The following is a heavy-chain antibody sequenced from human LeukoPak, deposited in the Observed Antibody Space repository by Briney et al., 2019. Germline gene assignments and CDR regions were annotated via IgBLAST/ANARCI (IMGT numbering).Heavy chain of an antibody. D-gene: IGHD6-13*01. Sequence: PGGSLRLSCAASGFTVSSNYMSWVRQAPGKGLEWVSVIYSGGSTYYADSVKGRFTISRHNSKNTLYLQMNSLRAEDTAVYYCARGYSSSWYYYYGMDVWGQGTTVTVFS. CDR3: ARGYSSSWYYYYGMDV. CDR2: IYSGGST. J-gene: IGHJ6*02. V-gene: IGHV3-53*04. CDR1: GFTVSSNY.